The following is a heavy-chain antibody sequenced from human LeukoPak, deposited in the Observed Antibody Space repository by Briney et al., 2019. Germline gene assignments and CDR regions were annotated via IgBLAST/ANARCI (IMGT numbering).Heavy chain of an antibody. CDR1: GGSISSSSYY. Sequence: PSETLSLTCTVSGGSISSSSYYWGWIRQPPGKGLEWIGEIYHSGSTNYNPSLKSRVTISVDKSKNQFSLKLSSVTAADTAVYYCASGKGRSGYYLDYWGQGTLVTVSS. J-gene: IGHJ4*02. CDR3: ASGKGRSGYYLDY. V-gene: IGHV4-39*07. CDR2: IYHSGST. D-gene: IGHD3-22*01.